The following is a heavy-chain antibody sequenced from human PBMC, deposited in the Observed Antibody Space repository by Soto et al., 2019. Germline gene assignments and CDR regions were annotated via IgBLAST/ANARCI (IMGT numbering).Heavy chain of an antibody. D-gene: IGHD6-13*01. CDR1: GGSISSYY. CDR2: IYYSGST. V-gene: IGHV4-59*08. CDR3: ARVAIRAAAGLYYFDY. J-gene: IGHJ4*02. Sequence: PSETLSLTCTVSGGSISSYYWSWIRQPPGKGLEWIGYIYYSGSTYYNPSLKSRVTISVDTSKNQFSLKLSSVTAADTAVYYCARVAIRAAAGLYYFDYWGQGTLVTVSS.